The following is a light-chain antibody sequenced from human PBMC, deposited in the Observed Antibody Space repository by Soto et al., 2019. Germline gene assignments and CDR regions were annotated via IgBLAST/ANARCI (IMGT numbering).Light chain of an antibody. V-gene: IGKV3-11*01. CDR1: QSISSY. CDR2: DAS. J-gene: IGKJ1*01. Sequence: EIVLTQSPATLSLSPGERATRSCRASQSISSYLAWYQQKPGQAPRLLIYDASKRATGIPARFSGSGSGTDFTLTISSLEPEDFAVYYCQDYGSSEWTFGQGTKVDIK. CDR3: QDYGSSEWT.